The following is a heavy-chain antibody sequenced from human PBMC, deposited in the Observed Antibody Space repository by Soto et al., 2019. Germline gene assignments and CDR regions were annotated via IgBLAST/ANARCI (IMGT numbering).Heavy chain of an antibody. CDR3: ARDQGSSGWYVSSWFDP. CDR1: GYTFTGYY. CDR2: INAGNGNT. J-gene: IGHJ5*02. Sequence: GASVKVSCKASGYTFTGYYMHWVRQAPGQGLEWMGWINAGNGNTRYSQKFQGRVTITRDTSASTAYMELSSLRSEDTAVYYCARDQGSSGWYVSSWFDPWGQGTLVTVSS. D-gene: IGHD6-19*01. V-gene: IGHV1-3*01.